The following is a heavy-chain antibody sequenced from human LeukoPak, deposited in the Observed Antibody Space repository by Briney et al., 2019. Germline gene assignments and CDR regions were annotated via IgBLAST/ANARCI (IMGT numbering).Heavy chain of an antibody. J-gene: IGHJ4*02. D-gene: IGHD6-13*01. V-gene: IGHV3-30*02. CDR3: AKDLYSSAAIGTLGY. CDR1: GFTFSSYG. CDR2: IRYDGGNK. Sequence: GGSLRLSCAASGFTFSSYGMHWVRQAPGKGLEWVTFIRYDGGNKYYADSVKGRFTISRDNSKNTLYLEMNSLSIEDTAVYYCAKDLYSSAAIGTLGYWGQGTLVTVSS.